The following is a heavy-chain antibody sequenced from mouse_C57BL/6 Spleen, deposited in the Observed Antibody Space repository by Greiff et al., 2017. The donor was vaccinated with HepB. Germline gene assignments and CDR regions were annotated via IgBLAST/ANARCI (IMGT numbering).Heavy chain of an antibody. CDR3: AKSGSTVVVDY. Sequence: QVQLQQPGAELVMPGASVKLSCKASGYTFTSYWMHWVKQRPGQGLEWIGEIDPSDSYTNYNQKFKGKSTLTVDKSSSTAYMQLSNLTSEDSAVYYCAKSGSTVVVDYWGQGTTLTVSS. CDR1: GYTFTSYW. J-gene: IGHJ2*01. D-gene: IGHD1-1*01. CDR2: IDPSDSYT. V-gene: IGHV1-69*01.